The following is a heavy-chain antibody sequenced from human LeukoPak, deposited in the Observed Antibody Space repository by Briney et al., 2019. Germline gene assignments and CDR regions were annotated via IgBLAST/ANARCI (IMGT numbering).Heavy chain of an antibody. D-gene: IGHD4-17*01. V-gene: IGHV3-30-3*01. CDR3: ARDPGAPGDFYWYFDL. J-gene: IGHJ2*01. CDR2: ISYDGSNK. CDR1: GFTFSSYA. Sequence: PGGSLRLSCAASGFTFSSYAMHWVRQAPGKGLEWVAVISYDGSNKYYADSVKGRFTISRDNSKNTLYLQMNSLRAEDTAVYYCARDPGAPGDFYWYFDLWGRGTLVTVSS.